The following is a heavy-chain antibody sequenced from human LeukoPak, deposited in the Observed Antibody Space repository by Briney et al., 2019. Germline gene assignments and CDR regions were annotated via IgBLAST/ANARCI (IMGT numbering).Heavy chain of an antibody. J-gene: IGHJ4*02. V-gene: IGHV1-2*02. Sequence: ASVKVSCKASGYTFTGYYMHWMRQAPGQGLEWMGWINSSSGGTNYAQKFQGRVTMTRGTSISTAYMEMSRLRSDDTAVYYCARAVATIDYWGQGTLVTVSS. D-gene: IGHD5-24*01. CDR2: INSSSGGT. CDR3: ARAVATIDY. CDR1: GYTFTGYY.